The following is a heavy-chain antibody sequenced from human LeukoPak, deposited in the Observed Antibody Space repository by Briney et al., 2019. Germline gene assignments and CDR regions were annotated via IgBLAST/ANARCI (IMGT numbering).Heavy chain of an antibody. V-gene: IGHV3-15*01. D-gene: IGHD2-2*01. J-gene: IGHJ4*02. CDR3: TTTHDYQPIPYFDY. CDR2: IKSKTDGGTT. Sequence: PGGSLRLSCAASGFTFSSYSMNWVRQAPGKGLEWVGRIKSKTDGGTTDYAAPVKSRFTISRDDSKNTLYLQMNSLKTEDTAVYYCTTTHDYQPIPYFDYWGQGTLVTVSS. CDR1: GFTFSSYS.